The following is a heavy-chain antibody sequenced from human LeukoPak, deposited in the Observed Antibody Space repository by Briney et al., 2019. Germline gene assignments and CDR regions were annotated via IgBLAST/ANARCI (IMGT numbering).Heavy chain of an antibody. D-gene: IGHD3-9*01. CDR1: GFTFSSYS. CDR3: ARARGGDDILTGLTHFYYYYMDV. CDR2: ISSSSSYI. V-gene: IGHV3-21*01. J-gene: IGHJ6*03. Sequence: GGSLRLSCAASGFTFSSYSMNWVRQAPGKGLEWVSSISSSSSYIYYADSVKGRFTISRDNAKNSLYLQMNSLRAEDTAVYYCARARGGDDILTGLTHFYYYYMDVWGKGTTVTISS.